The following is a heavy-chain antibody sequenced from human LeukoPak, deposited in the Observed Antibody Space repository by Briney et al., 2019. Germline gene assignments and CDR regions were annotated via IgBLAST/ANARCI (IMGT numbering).Heavy chain of an antibody. V-gene: IGHV3-30*02. CDR2: IRYDGSNK. J-gene: IGHJ4*02. Sequence: GGSLRLSCATSGFTFSTYGMHWVRQPPGKGLEWVAFIRYDGSNKDYADSVKGRFTISRDNSKNTLYLQMNSLRDDDTAVYYCARHVVAGTHFDYWGQGTLVTVSS. CDR3: ARHVVAGTHFDY. D-gene: IGHD6-19*01. CDR1: GFTFSTYG.